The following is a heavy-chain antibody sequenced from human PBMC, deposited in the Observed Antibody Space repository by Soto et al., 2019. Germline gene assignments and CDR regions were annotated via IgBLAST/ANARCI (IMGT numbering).Heavy chain of an antibody. Sequence: PGGSLRLSCAASGFTFDDYAMHWVRQAPGRGLEWVSGISWNSGSIGYADSVKGRFTISRDNAKNSLYLQMNSLRAEDTALYYCAKDRGSLEPPGYLDYWGQGTLVTVSS. CDR3: AKDRGSLEPPGYLDY. CDR1: GFTFDDYA. D-gene: IGHD1-1*01. CDR2: ISWNSGSI. V-gene: IGHV3-9*01. J-gene: IGHJ4*02.